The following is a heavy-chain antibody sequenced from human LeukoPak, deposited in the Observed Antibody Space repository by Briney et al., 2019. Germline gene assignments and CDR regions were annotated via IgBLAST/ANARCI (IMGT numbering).Heavy chain of an antibody. CDR1: GFTFDDYA. Sequence: GGSLRLSCAASGFTFDDYAMHWVRQAPGKGLEWVSGISWNSGSIGYADSVKGRFTISRDNAENSLYLQMNSLRAEDTALYYCAKDRRGYSYGFFDYWGQGTLVTVSS. CDR3: AKDRRGYSYGFFDY. D-gene: IGHD5-18*01. CDR2: ISWNSGSI. J-gene: IGHJ4*02. V-gene: IGHV3-9*01.